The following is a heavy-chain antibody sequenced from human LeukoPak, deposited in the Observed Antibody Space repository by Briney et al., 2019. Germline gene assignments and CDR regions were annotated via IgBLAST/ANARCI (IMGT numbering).Heavy chain of an antibody. CDR1: GGTFSSYA. Sequence: SVKVSCKASGGTFSSYAISWVRQAPGQGLEWMGGIIPIFGTASYAQKFQGRVTITADKSTSTAYMELSSLRSEDTAVYYCARSVAARTYYFDYWGQGTLVTVSS. CDR2: IIPIFGTA. CDR3: ARSVAARTYYFDY. J-gene: IGHJ4*02. V-gene: IGHV1-69*06. D-gene: IGHD1/OR15-1a*01.